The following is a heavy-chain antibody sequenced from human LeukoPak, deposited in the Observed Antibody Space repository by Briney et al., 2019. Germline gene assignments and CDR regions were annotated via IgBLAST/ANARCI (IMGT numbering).Heavy chain of an antibody. J-gene: IGHJ4*02. D-gene: IGHD4-23*01. Sequence: GGSLRLSCAASGFTFSSYWMHWVRQAPGKGLVWVSRINGDGSSTSYADSVKGRFTISRDNAKNTPYLQMNSLRAEDTAVYYCARVNGGTFFDYWGQGTLVTVSS. CDR1: GFTFSSYW. CDR2: INGDGSST. V-gene: IGHV3-74*01. CDR3: ARVNGGTFFDY.